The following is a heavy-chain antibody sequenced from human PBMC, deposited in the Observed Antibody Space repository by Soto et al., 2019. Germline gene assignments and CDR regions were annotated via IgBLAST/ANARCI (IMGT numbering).Heavy chain of an antibody. Sequence: QVQLQQWGAGLLKPSETLSLTCAVYGGSFSGYYWSWIRQPPGKGLEWIGEINHSGSTNYNPSLKRRVTISVDTSKNQFSLKLSSVTAADTAVYYCARGFKPIRNYYDSSGSRLDYWGQGTLVTVSS. CDR3: ARGFKPIRNYYDSSGSRLDY. CDR1: GGSFSGYY. CDR2: INHSGST. D-gene: IGHD3-22*01. J-gene: IGHJ4*02. V-gene: IGHV4-34*01.